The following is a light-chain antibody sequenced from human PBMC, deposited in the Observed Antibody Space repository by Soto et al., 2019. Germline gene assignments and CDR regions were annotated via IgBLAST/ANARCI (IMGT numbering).Light chain of an antibody. Sequence: SVLTQPPSLSVAPGQRVTISFTGGSSNIGAHYDVHWYQQLPGTAPKLLIYGNSNRPSGVPDRFSGSKSGTSASLAITGLQAEDEADYYCQSYDNSLSVYVFGTGTKVTVL. J-gene: IGLJ1*01. V-gene: IGLV1-40*01. CDR3: QSYDNSLSVYV. CDR2: GNS. CDR1: SSNIGAHYD.